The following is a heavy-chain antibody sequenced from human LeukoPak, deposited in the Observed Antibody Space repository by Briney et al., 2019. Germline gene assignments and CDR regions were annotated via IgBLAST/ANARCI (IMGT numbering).Heavy chain of an antibody. D-gene: IGHD7-27*01. CDR1: GGSISSGDYY. V-gene: IGHV4-30-4*08. CDR3: ARDHRGLGINYYYGMDV. CDR2: IYYSGST. Sequence: PSETLSLTCTVSGGSISSGDYYWRWLRQPPGKGLEWIGYIYYSGSTYYNPSLKSRVTISVDTSKNQFSLKLSSVTAADTAVYYCARDHRGLGINYYYGMDVWGQGTTVTVSS. J-gene: IGHJ6*02.